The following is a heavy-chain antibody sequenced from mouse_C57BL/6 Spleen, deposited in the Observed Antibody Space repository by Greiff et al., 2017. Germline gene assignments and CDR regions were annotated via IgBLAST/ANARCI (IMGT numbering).Heavy chain of an antibody. D-gene: IGHD1-1*01. CDR2: IRSKSNNYAT. V-gene: IGHV10-1*01. CDR3: VRGSPYAMDY. J-gene: IGHJ4*01. Sequence: EVQLVESGGGLVQPKGSLKLSCAASGFSFNTYAMNWVRQAPGKGLEWVARIRSKSNNYATYYADSVKDRFTISRDDSESMLYLQMNNLKTEDTAMYYCVRGSPYAMDYWGQGTSVTVSS. CDR1: GFSFNTYA.